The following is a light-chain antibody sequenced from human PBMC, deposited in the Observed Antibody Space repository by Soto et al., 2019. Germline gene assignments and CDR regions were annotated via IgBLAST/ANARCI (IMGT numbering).Light chain of an antibody. CDR1: QSISTW. CDR2: DAS. Sequence: DIQMTQAPSTLSASVVDGVTVTCRASQSISTWLAWYQQKPGKAPKLLISDASTLESGVPSRFSGSGSGTEFTLTISSLQPDDFAAYYCQQYNSYSLTFGQGTKVDIK. J-gene: IGKJ1*01. V-gene: IGKV1-5*01. CDR3: QQYNSYSLT.